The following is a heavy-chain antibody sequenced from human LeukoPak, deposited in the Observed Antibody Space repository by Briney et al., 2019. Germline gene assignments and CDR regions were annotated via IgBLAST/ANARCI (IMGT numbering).Heavy chain of an antibody. Sequence: SETLSLTCTVSGGSISSSSYYWGWIRQPPGKGLEWIGYIYHSGSTYYNPSLKSRVTISVDTSKNQFSLKLSSVTAADTAVYYCARDSTGVLGYWGQGTLVTVSS. V-gene: IGHV4-39*07. CDR2: IYHSGST. D-gene: IGHD1-1*01. CDR3: ARDSTGVLGY. J-gene: IGHJ4*02. CDR1: GGSISSSSYY.